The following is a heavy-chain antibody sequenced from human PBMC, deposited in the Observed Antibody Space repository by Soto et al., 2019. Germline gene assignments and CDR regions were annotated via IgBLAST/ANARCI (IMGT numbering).Heavy chain of an antibody. V-gene: IGHV1-69*01. CDR2: IIPIFGTA. Sequence: QVQLVQSGAEVKKPGSSVKVSCKASGGTFSSYAISWVRQAPGQGLEWMGGIIPIFGTANYAQKFQGRVTITADESTSTAYMELSSLRSEDTAVYYCARYGFWSGYGGYYYYGMDVWGQGTTVTVSS. CDR1: GGTFSSYA. CDR3: ARYGFWSGYGGYYYYGMDV. D-gene: IGHD3-3*01. J-gene: IGHJ6*02.